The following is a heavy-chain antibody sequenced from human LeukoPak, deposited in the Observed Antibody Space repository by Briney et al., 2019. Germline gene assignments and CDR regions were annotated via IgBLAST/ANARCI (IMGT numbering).Heavy chain of an antibody. CDR3: ARGGDVARNPLFDY. D-gene: IGHD3-16*01. Sequence: SETLSLTCAVYGGSFSGYYWSWIRQPPGKGLEWIGEINLSRSTNYNPSLKSRVTISVDTSKNQFSLKLSSVTAADTAVYYCARGGDVARNPLFDYWGQGTLVTVSS. V-gene: IGHV4-34*01. CDR1: GGSFSGYY. CDR2: INLSRST. J-gene: IGHJ4*02.